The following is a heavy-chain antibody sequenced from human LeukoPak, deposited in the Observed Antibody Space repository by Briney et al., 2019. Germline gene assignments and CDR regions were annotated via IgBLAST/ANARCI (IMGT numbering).Heavy chain of an antibody. D-gene: IGHD3-10*01. V-gene: IGHV3-23*01. CDR1: GFTFSSYA. J-gene: IGHJ6*02. Sequence: GGSLRLSCAASGFTFSSYAMSWVRQAPGKGLEWVSAISGSGGSTYYADSVKGRFTISRDNSKNTLYLQMNSLRAEDTAVYYCAKVHPLSSGSFAYYYYGMDVWGQGTTVTVSS. CDR3: AKVHPLSSGSFAYYYYGMDV. CDR2: ISGSGGST.